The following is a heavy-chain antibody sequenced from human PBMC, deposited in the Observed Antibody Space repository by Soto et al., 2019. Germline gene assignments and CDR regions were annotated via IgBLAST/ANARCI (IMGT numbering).Heavy chain of an antibody. CDR2: ISAYNGNT. D-gene: IGHD2-2*03. J-gene: IGHJ6*02. CDR3: AREEVDIVVVPAGGMDV. Sequence: GASVKVSCKASGYTFTSYGISWVRQAPGQGLEWMGWISAYNGNTNYAQKLQGRVTMTTDTSTSTAYMELRSLRSDDTAVYYCAREEVDIVVVPAGGMDVWGQGTTVTVSS. V-gene: IGHV1-18*01. CDR1: GYTFTSYG.